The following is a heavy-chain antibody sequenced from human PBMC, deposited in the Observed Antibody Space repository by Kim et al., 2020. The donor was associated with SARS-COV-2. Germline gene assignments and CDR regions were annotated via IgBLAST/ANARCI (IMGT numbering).Heavy chain of an antibody. CDR3: ARFVGKYRSGGSCHRAV. J-gene: IGHJ6*02. CDR1: GGSISSSNW. Sequence: SETLSLTCAVSGGSISSSNWWSWVRQPPGKGLEWIGEIYHSGSTNYNPSLKSRVTISVDKSKNQFSLKLSSVTAADTAVYYCARFVGKYRSGGSCHRAVCGQGTTVTVSS. CDR2: IYHSGST. D-gene: IGHD2-15*01. V-gene: IGHV4-4*02.